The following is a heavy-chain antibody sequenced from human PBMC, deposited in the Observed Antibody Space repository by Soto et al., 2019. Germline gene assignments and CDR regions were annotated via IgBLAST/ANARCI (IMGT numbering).Heavy chain of an antibody. CDR2: IKSKIHGGTT. V-gene: IGHV3-15*07. CDR1: GFTFSNAW. Sequence: GGSLRLSCAASGFTFSNAWINWVRQAPGKGLEWVGRIKSKIHGGTTDFAAPVKGRFAISRDDSKNVAYMEMNSPKIEDTAVYYCSTDSYSDLTVVRLDNWGHGILVTVSS. D-gene: IGHD3-22*01. J-gene: IGHJ4*01. CDR3: STDSYSDLTVVRLDN.